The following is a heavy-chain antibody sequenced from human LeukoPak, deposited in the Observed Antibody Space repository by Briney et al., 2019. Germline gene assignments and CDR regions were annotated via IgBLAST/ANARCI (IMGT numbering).Heavy chain of an antibody. D-gene: IGHD2-15*01. CDR2: FYRSGST. V-gene: IGHV4-30-2*01. CDR1: GGSINSGDYS. J-gene: IGHJ5*02. CDR3: VTEPGYCTGGRCYGGWFDP. Sequence: SETLSLTCAVSGGSINSGDYSWNWIRQPPGKGLEWIGYFYRSGSTNYNPSLKSRVTISVDTSKNQFSLKLSSVTAADTAVYYCVTEPGYCTGGRCYGGWFDPWGQGTLVTVSS.